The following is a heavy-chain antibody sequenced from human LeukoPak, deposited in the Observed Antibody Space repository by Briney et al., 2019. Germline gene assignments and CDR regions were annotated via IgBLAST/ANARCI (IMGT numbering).Heavy chain of an antibody. D-gene: IGHD6-13*01. CDR1: GCSFTSYG. CDR3: ASEAYSSSWHEGQN. CDR2: ISADNGNT. Sequence: ASVKVSCKASGCSFTSYGISWVRQAPGQGLEWMGWISADNGNTNYAQKLQGRVTMTTDTSTSTAYMELRSLRSDDTAVYYCASEAYSSSWHEGQNWGQGNLVTVSS. V-gene: IGHV1-18*01. J-gene: IGHJ4*02.